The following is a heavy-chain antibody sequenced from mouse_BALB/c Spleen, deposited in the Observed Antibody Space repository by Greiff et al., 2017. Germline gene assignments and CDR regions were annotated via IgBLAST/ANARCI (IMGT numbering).Heavy chain of an antibody. Sequence: VQLQQSGAELVRSGASVKLSCTASGFNIKDYYMHWVKQRPEQGLEWIGWIDPENGDTEYAPKFQGKATMTADTSSNTAYLQLSSLTSEDTAVYYCNAIYDLYYFDYWGQGTTLTVSS. CDR3: NAIYDLYYFDY. CDR1: GFNIKDYY. D-gene: IGHD2-4*01. J-gene: IGHJ2*01. CDR2: IDPENGDT. V-gene: IGHV14-4*02.